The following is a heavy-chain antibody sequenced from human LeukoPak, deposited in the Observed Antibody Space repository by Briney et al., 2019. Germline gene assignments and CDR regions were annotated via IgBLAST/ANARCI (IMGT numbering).Heavy chain of an antibody. CDR1: GGSFSGYY. J-gene: IGHJ5*02. CDR3: ARGGTPVYYDSSGYQNWFDP. D-gene: IGHD3-22*01. V-gene: IGHV4-34*01. Sequence: PSETLSLTCAVYGGSFSGYYWSWIRQPPGKGLEWIGEINHSGSTNYNPSLKSRVTISVDTSKNQFSLKLSSVTAADTAVYYCARGGTPVYYDSSGYQNWFDPWGQGTLVTVSS. CDR2: INHSGST.